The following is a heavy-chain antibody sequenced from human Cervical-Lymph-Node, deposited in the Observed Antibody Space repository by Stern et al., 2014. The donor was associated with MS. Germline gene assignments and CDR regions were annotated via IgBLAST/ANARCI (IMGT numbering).Heavy chain of an antibody. CDR1: GGTFSSYA. D-gene: IGHD6-13*01. V-gene: IGHV1-69*01. CDR2: IIPIFGTA. J-gene: IGHJ5*02. Sequence: VQLLQSGAEVKKPGSSVKVSCKASGGTFSSYAISWVRQAPGQGLEGMGGIIPIFGTANYAQKFQGRVTITADESTSTAYMELSSLRSEDTAVYYCANSSSWYTWFDPWGQGTLVTVSS. CDR3: ANSSSWYTWFDP.